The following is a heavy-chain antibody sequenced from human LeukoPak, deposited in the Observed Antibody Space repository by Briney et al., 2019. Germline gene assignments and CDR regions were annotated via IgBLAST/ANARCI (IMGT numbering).Heavy chain of an antibody. CDR3: ARGALHRIVVNWFDP. CDR1: GGSISSYY. D-gene: IGHD3-22*01. Sequence: SETLSLTCTVSGGSISSYYWSWIRQPPGKGLEWIGYIYYSGSTNYNPSLKSRVTISVDTSKNQFSLKLSSVTAADTAVYYCARGALHRIVVNWFDPWGQGTLVTVSS. V-gene: IGHV4-59*08. J-gene: IGHJ5*02. CDR2: IYYSGST.